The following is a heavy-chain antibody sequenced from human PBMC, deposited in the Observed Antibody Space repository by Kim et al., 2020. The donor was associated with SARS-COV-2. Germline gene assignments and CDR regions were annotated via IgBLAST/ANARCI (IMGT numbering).Heavy chain of an antibody. CDR2: TCFRSTKWYN. CDR3: ARGASRSLDY. D-gene: IGHD3-16*01. V-gene: IGHV6-1*01. Sequence: SQTLSLTCAISGDSVSNSGIAWNWIRQSPSRGLEWLGRTCFRSTKWYNDYTDFVNSRMTISPDVSKNQVSLQLNSVTPEDTAVYYCARGASRSLDYWGQGTLVTVSS. J-gene: IGHJ4*02. CDR1: GDSVSNSGIA.